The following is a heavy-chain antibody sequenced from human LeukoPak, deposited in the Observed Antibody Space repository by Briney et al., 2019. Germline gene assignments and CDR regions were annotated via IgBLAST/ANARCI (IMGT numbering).Heavy chain of an antibody. J-gene: IGHJ3*02. V-gene: IGHV4-61*01. D-gene: IGHD3-3*01. CDR3: ARDRYGLRFLVAAFDI. CDR1: GGSISSSSYY. CDR2: IYYSGST. Sequence: SETLSLTCTVSGGSISSSSYYWSWIRQPPGKGLEWIGYIYYSGSTNYNPSLKSRVTISVDTSKNQFSLKLSSVTAADTAVYYCARDRYGLRFLVAAFDIWGQGTMVTVSS.